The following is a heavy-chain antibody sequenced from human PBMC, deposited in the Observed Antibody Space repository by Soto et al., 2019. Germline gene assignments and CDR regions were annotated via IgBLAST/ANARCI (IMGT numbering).Heavy chain of an antibody. D-gene: IGHD2-2*01. Sequence: SETLSLTCTVSGASISSSTYYWGWIRQPPGKGLEWIGSMHYSRGTYYNPSLKGLVTISADASKKQFSLKLSSVTAADTAVYYCANLINQEGVPAALSAFDFWGLGTMVTVSS. J-gene: IGHJ3*01. CDR1: GASISSSTYY. V-gene: IGHV4-39*01. CDR3: ANLINQEGVPAALSAFDF. CDR2: MHYSRGT.